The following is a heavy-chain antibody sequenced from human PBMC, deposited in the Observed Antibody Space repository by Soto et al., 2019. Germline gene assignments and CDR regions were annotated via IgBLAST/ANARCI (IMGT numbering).Heavy chain of an antibody. CDR1: GFTFSTYA. Sequence: GGSLRLSCAASGFTFSTYAMHWVRQAPGKGLEYVSAISSTGVSTYYADSVKGRFTISRDNSENTLFLQMGSLRAEDMAVYYCAARYCSGGSCLYFQQWGQGTLVTVSS. CDR2: ISSTGVST. J-gene: IGHJ1*01. D-gene: IGHD2-15*01. CDR3: AARYCSGGSCLYFQQ. V-gene: IGHV3-64*02.